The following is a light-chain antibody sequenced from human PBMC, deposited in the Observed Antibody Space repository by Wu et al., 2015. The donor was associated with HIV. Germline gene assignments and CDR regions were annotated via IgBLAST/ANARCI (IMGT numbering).Light chain of an antibody. V-gene: IGKV3-20*01. CDR3: HQYGYSPPT. CDR1: QSVTSSY. CDR2: GAS. Sequence: ETVLTQSPGTLSLSPGERATLSCRASQSVTSSYLAWYQQKPGQAPRLLIYGASSRTTGIPDRFSGSGSGTDFTLTISRLEPEDFAVYYCHQYGYSPPTFGQGTKVEIK. J-gene: IGKJ1*01.